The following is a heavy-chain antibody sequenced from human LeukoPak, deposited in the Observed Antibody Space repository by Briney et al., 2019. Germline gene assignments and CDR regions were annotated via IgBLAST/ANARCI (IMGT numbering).Heavy chain of an antibody. Sequence: GASVRVSCKASGYLFTRYRISRVRQPPGQALEWMGCISDYYGSTNYAQTLHGRFTLTSEASASRAYLELRSLRSDDTGVYYCATDIYIAAAGGSRGAFDIWGQGTMVTVSS. CDR2: ISDYYGST. CDR1: GYLFTRYR. CDR3: ATDIYIAAAGGSRGAFDI. J-gene: IGHJ3*02. V-gene: IGHV1-18*01. D-gene: IGHD6-13*01.